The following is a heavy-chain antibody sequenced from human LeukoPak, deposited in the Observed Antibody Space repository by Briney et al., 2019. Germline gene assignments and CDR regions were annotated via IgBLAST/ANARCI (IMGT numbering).Heavy chain of an antibody. CDR2: IHHSGTS. CDR1: DYSISSGYH. CDR3: ATIAVAGIKDY. Sequence: PSETLSLTCIVSDYSISSGYHWGWIRQPPGKVLEVIATIHHSGTSYYNPSFQSRVTISVDTSKNHFSLKLSSVNAADTAVYYCATIAVAGIKDYWGQGTLVTVSS. D-gene: IGHD6-19*01. V-gene: IGHV4-38-2*02. J-gene: IGHJ4*02.